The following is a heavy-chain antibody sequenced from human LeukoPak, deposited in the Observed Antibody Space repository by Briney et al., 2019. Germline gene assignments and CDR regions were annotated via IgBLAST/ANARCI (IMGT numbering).Heavy chain of an antibody. V-gene: IGHV1-69*13. CDR1: GGTFSSYA. D-gene: IGHD6-6*01. J-gene: IGHJ6*03. CDR3: ARDKGKWSSSRYYYMDV. Sequence: GASVKVSCKASGGTFSSYAISWVRQAPGRGLEWMGGIIPIFGTANYAQKFQGRVTITADESTSTAYMELSSLRSEDTAVYYCARDKGKWSSSRYYYMDVWGKGTTVTVSS. CDR2: IIPIFGTA.